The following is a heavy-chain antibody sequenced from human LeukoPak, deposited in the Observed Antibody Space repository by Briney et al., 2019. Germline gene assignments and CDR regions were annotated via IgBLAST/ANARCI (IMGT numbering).Heavy chain of an antibody. CDR2: ISDSGKT. Sequence: PSETLSLTCTVSGASITSNDYSWSWIRQPPGKGLEWIGMISDSGKTYFNPSLKSRVTISADTSKNQFSLRQTSLTAADTAVYYCARLRDAMVRGVPYFDSWGQGALVTVSS. J-gene: IGHJ4*02. V-gene: IGHV4-39*01. CDR3: ARLRDAMVRGVPYFDS. D-gene: IGHD3-10*01. CDR1: GASITSNDYS.